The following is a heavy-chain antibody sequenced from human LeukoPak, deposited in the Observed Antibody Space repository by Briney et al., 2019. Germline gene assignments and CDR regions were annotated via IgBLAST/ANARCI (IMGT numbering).Heavy chain of an antibody. D-gene: IGHD2-2*01. Sequence: SQTLSLTCTVSGGSISSGDYYWSWIRQPPGKGLEWIGYIYYSGSTYYNPSLKSRVTISVNTSKNQFSLKLSSVNAADTAVYYCARELVDCSSTRCPRYYYYYMDVWGKGTRVTVSS. CDR3: ARELVDCSSTRCPRYYYYYMDV. J-gene: IGHJ6*03. CDR1: GGSISSGDYY. V-gene: IGHV4-30-4*08. CDR2: IYYSGST.